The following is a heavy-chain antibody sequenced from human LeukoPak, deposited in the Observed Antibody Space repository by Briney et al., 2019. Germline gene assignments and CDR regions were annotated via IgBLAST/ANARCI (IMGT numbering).Heavy chain of an antibody. CDR1: GGSFSGYY. J-gene: IGHJ6*03. CDR2: INHSGST. CDR3: ARVVSGPPTNYYYYYMDV. D-gene: IGHD3-3*01. V-gene: IGHV4-34*01. Sequence: PSETLSLTCAVYGGSFSGYYWSRIRQPPGKGLEWIGEINHSGSTNYNPSLKSRVTISVDTSKNQFSLKLSSVTAADTAVYYCARVVSGPPTNYYYYYMDVWGKGTTVTVSS.